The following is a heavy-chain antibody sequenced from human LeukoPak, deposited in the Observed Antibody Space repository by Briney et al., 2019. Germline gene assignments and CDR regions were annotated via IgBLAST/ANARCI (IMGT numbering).Heavy chain of an antibody. CDR1: GFTFDDYG. Sequence: GGSLRLSCAASGFTFDDYGMSWVRQAPGKGLEWVSSINWNGGSTGYADSVKGRFTISRDNAKNSLYLQMNSLRAEDTALYYCARRSPSDYMDVWGKGTTVTVSS. CDR3: ARRSPSDYMDV. J-gene: IGHJ6*03. D-gene: IGHD6-19*01. CDR2: INWNGGST. V-gene: IGHV3-20*04.